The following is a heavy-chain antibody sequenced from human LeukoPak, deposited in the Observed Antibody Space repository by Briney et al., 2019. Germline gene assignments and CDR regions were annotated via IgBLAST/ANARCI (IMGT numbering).Heavy chain of an antibody. V-gene: IGHV4-61*02. CDR3: ARHVEAVAGTGFDY. CDR1: GDSISSGDYY. CDR2: IYTSGST. Sequence: SQTLSLTCTVSGDSISSGDYYWNWIRQPAGKGLEWIGRIYTSGSTNYNPSLKSRVTISVDTSKNQFSLKLSSVTAADTAVYYCARHVEAVAGTGFDYWGQGTLVTVSS. D-gene: IGHD6-19*01. J-gene: IGHJ4*02.